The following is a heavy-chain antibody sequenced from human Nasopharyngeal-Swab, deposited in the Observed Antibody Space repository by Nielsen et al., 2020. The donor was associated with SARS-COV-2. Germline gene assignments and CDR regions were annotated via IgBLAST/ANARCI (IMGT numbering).Heavy chain of an antibody. Sequence: GGSLRLSCAASGFTFSSYEMNWVRQAPGKGLEWVSYISSSGSTIYYADSVKGRFTISRDNAKNSLYLQMNSLRAEDTAVYYCARGGYSGSYRDYGMDVWGQGTTVTVSS. D-gene: IGHD1-26*01. CDR3: ARGGYSGSYRDYGMDV. CDR1: GFTFSSYE. CDR2: ISSSGSTI. V-gene: IGHV3-48*03. J-gene: IGHJ6*02.